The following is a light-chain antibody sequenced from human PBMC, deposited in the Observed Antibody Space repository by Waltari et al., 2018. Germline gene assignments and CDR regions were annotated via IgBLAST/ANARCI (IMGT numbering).Light chain of an antibody. CDR2: GKN. V-gene: IGLV3-19*01. Sequence: SSELTQDPAVSVALGQTVRITCQGDSLRTYYVSWFQQKAGQAPTLVIYGKNNRPSGIPDRFSASTSASRASLTIIGAQAEDEADYYCHSRDSNGDVLIGGGTKVTVV. J-gene: IGLJ2*01. CDR3: HSRDSNGDVL. CDR1: SLRTYY.